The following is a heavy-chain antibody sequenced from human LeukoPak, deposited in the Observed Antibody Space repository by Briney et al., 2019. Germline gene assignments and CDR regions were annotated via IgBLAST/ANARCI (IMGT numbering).Heavy chain of an antibody. CDR1: GGSFSGYY. V-gene: IGHV4-34*01. Sequence: PSETLSLTCAVYGGSFSGYYWSWIRQPPGKGLEWIGEINHSGSTNYNPSLKSRVTISVDTSKNQFSLKLSSVTAADTAVYYCARHITMVRGVIIPYYYYYMDVWGKGTTVTISS. CDR3: ARHITMVRGVIIPYYYYYMDV. J-gene: IGHJ6*03. D-gene: IGHD3-10*01. CDR2: INHSGST.